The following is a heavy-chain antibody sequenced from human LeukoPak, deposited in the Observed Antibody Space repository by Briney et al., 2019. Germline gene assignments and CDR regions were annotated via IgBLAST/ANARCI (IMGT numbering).Heavy chain of an antibody. D-gene: IGHD4-17*01. CDR1: GFTFSTYA. CDR3: AKFPGDYVFSPVDY. Sequence: GGSLRLSCAASGFTFSTYAMSWVREAPGKGLEWVSAISGSGGSTYYADSVEGRFTISRDNSKTTLYLQMNSLRAEDPAVYYCAKFPGDYVFSPVDYWGQGTLVTVSS. CDR2: ISGSGGST. J-gene: IGHJ4*02. V-gene: IGHV3-23*01.